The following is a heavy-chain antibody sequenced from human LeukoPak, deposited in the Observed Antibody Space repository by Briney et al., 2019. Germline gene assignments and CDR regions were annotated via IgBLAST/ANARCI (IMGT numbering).Heavy chain of an antibody. CDR2: INHSGST. D-gene: IGHD3-16*01. Sequence: SETLSLTCAVYGGSFSGYYWSWIRQPPGKGLEWIGEINHSGSTNYNPSLKSRVTMSVDTSKNQFSLKLSSVTAADTAVYYCARSSVITFGGVGGFDYWGQGTLVTVSS. CDR1: GGSFSGYY. J-gene: IGHJ4*02. CDR3: ARSSVITFGGVGGFDY. V-gene: IGHV4-34*01.